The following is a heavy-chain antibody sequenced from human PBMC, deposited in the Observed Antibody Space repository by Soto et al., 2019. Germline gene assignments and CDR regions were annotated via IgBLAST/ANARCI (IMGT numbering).Heavy chain of an antibody. CDR1: GYTFTGYY. CDR2: IIPNSGGT. V-gene: IGHV1-2*02. Sequence: ASVKVSCKAPGYTFTGYYMHWVRQAPGQGLEWMGWIIPNSGGTNYAQKFQGRVTMTRDTSISTAYMELSRLRSDDTAVYYCARRAAADNKCFQHWGQGTLVTVSS. CDR3: ARRAAADNKCFQH. D-gene: IGHD6-13*01. J-gene: IGHJ1*01.